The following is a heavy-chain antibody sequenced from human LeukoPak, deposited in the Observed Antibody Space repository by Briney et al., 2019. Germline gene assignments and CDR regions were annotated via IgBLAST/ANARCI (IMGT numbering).Heavy chain of an antibody. J-gene: IGHJ4*02. D-gene: IGHD6-19*01. V-gene: IGHV3-66*01. CDR1: GFTVSSNY. CDR3: ARDGDSSGWYAELDY. CDR2: IYSGGST. Sequence: GGSLRLSCAASGFTVSSNYMSWVRQAPGKGLEWVSVIYSGGSTYYADSVKGRFTISRGNSKNTLYLQMNSLRAEDTAVYYCARDGDSSGWYAELDYWGQGTLVTVSS.